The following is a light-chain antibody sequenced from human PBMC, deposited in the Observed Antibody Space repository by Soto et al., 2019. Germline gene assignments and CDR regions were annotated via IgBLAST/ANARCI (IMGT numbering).Light chain of an antibody. CDR1: SSDVGGYNY. CDR2: DVS. Sequence: QSALTQPRSVSGSPGQSVAISCTGTSSDVGGYNYVSWYQQHPGKAPKVMIYDVSKRPSGVSDRFSGSKSGNTASLTISGLQAEDEADYYCCSHAGSYTYVFGTGTKVTVL. CDR3: CSHAGSYTYV. J-gene: IGLJ1*01. V-gene: IGLV2-11*01.